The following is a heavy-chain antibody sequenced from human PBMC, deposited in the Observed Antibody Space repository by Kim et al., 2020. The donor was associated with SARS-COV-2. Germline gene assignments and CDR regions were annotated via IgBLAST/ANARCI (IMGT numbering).Heavy chain of an antibody. V-gene: IGHV3-48*03. CDR1: GFTFSSYE. CDR3: AREGLIAAALPGAFDI. D-gene: IGHD6-13*01. Sequence: GGSLRLSCAASGFTFSSYEMNWVRQAPGKGLEWVSYISSSGSTIYYADSVKGRFTISRDNAKNSLYLQMNSLRAEDTAVYYCAREGLIAAALPGAFDIWGQGTMVTVSS. CDR2: ISSSGSTI. J-gene: IGHJ3*02.